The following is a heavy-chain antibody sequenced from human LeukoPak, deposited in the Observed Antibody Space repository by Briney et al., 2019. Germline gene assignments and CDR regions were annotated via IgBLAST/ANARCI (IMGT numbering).Heavy chain of an antibody. CDR1: GGSISSGSYY. CDR3: ASSYPTPPHDYGDYSTYYYMDV. CDR2: IYTSGST. J-gene: IGHJ6*03. V-gene: IGHV4-61*02. Sequence: SETLSLTCTVSGGSISSGSYYWSWIRQPAGKGLEWIGRIYTSGSTNYNPSLKSRVTISVDTSQNQFSLKLSSVTAADTAVYYCASSYPTPPHDYGDYSTYYYMDVWGKGTTVTVSS. D-gene: IGHD4-17*01.